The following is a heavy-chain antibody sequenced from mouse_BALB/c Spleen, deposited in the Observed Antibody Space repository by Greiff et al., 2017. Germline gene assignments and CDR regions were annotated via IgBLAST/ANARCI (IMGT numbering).Heavy chain of an antibody. V-gene: IGHV1-18*01. CDR1: GYTFTDYN. D-gene: IGHD1-1*01. CDR3: ARLDTTVAYYFDY. J-gene: IGHJ2*01. Sequence: EVQLQESGPELVKPGASVKIPCKASGYTFTDYNMDWVKQSHGKSLEWIGDINPNNGGTIYNQKFKGKATLTVDKSSSTAYMELRSLTSEDTAVYYCARLDTTVAYYFDYWGQGTTLTVSS. CDR2: INPNNGGT.